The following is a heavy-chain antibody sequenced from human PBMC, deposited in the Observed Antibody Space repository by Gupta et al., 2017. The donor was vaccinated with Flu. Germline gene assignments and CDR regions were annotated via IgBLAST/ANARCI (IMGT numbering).Heavy chain of an antibody. V-gene: IGHV1-24*01. J-gene: IGHJ4*02. CDR2: YDPEDSEI. CDR3: ATLRGWLQSKCED. D-gene: IGHD3-10*01. Sequence: LTERSMQWGRQAPGKGLEWRGGYDPEDSEIIYAQKFQGRVTRTEDTSTGTAYMEWSSLRSEDTAIEYCATLRGWLQSKCEDWGQGSRGTVSS. CDR1: LTERS.